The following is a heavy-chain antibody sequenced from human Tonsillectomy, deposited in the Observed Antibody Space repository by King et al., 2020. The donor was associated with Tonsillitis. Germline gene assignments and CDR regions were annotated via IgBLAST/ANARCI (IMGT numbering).Heavy chain of an antibody. CDR2: IKQDGSEK. Sequence: QLVQSGGGLVQPGGSLRLSCAASGFDFSTYWMSWVRQAPGKGLEWVASIKQDGSEKYYFDSVKGRFTISRDKAKKSLYLKMNTLRAEETAVYYCDYEKSGYSHFDYWGQGTLVTVSS. CDR3: DYEKSGYSHFDY. J-gene: IGHJ4*02. CDR1: GFDFSTYW. V-gene: IGHV3-7*01. D-gene: IGHD3-22*01.